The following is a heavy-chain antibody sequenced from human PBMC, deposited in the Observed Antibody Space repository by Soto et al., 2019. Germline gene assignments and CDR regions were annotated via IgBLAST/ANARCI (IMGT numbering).Heavy chain of an antibody. V-gene: IGHV2-70*01. CDR1: GFSLTTNGMC. CDR3: ARIPCGNYYTENFFDP. D-gene: IGHD3-22*01. Sequence: SGPTLVNPTQTLTLTCTFSGFSLTTNGMCLSWIRQPPGKALEWLALIDWDDNTYYSTSLNNRLTLSKDTSKNQVVLLVRHMGPVDTATYYCARIPCGNYYTENFFDPWGQGIPVTVS. CDR2: IDWDDNT. J-gene: IGHJ5*02.